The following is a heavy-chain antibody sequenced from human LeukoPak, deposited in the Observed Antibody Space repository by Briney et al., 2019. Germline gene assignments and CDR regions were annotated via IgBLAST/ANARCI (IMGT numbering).Heavy chain of an antibody. Sequence: SETLSLTCAVYGGSFSGYYWSWIRQPPGKGLEWIGEINHSGSTNYNPSLKSRVTISVDTSKKQFSLKLSSVTAADTAVYYCARGRYSGSSFDYWGQGTLVTVSS. CDR3: ARGRYSGSSFDY. CDR2: INHSGST. D-gene: IGHD1-26*01. V-gene: IGHV4-34*01. CDR1: GGSFSGYY. J-gene: IGHJ4*02.